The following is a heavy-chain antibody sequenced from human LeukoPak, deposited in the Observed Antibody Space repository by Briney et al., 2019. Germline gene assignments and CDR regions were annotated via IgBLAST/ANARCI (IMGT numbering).Heavy chain of an antibody. CDR3: ATEGDYYGSGSSPPLAV. CDR1: GYTFTSYD. Sequence: ASVKVSCKASGYTFTSYDINWVRQAPGQGLEWMGRIIPIFGTANYAQKFQGRVTITTDESTSTAYMELSSLRSEDTAVYYCATEGDYYGSGSSPPLAVWGQGTLVTVSS. V-gene: IGHV1-69*05. D-gene: IGHD3-10*01. J-gene: IGHJ4*02. CDR2: IIPIFGTA.